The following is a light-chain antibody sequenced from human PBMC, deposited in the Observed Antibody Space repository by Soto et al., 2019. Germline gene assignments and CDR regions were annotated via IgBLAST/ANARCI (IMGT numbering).Light chain of an antibody. CDR2: AAS. Sequence: DIQMTQSPSSLSASVGDRVTITCRASQTITNYLNWYQQKPGKAPKLLIYAASTLLSGVPSRFSGGGSGTAFTLPIDSMQPEDFATYYCQHSYSTQWTFGQGTKVEIK. CDR1: QTITNY. J-gene: IGKJ1*01. V-gene: IGKV1-39*01. CDR3: QHSYSTQWT.